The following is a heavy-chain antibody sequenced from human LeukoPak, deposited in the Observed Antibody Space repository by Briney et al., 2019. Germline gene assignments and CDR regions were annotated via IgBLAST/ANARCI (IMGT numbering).Heavy chain of an antibody. J-gene: IGHJ6*03. CDR3: ARASGSSWYERRLHAYYYYMDV. CDR2: IDYSGST. Sequence: SETLSLTCTVSGGSIISTTYYWGWIRQPPGEGLEWIGRIDYSGSTYYNPSLKSRVTISVDTSKNQFSLNLSSVTAADTAVYSCARASGSSWYERRLHAYYYYMDVWGKGTTVTVSS. CDR1: GGSIISTTYY. D-gene: IGHD6-13*01. V-gene: IGHV4-39*07.